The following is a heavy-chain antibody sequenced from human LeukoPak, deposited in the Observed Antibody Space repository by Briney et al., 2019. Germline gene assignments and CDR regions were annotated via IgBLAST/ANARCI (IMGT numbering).Heavy chain of an antibody. V-gene: IGHV3-7*01. D-gene: IGHD4-11*01. CDR3: AREDHSKYEH. CDR2: IKQDGGEK. J-gene: IGHJ1*01. Sequence: GGSLRLSCAASGFPFSSYWMCWVRQAPGKGPEWVANIKQDGGEKYHVDSVKGRFTISRDNAKNSLYLEMSSLRAEDTAVYYCAREDHSKYEHWGQGTLVTVSS. CDR1: GFPFSSYW.